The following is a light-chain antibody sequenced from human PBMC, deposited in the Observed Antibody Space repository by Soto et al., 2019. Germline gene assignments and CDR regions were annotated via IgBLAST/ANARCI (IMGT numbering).Light chain of an antibody. V-gene: IGKV3-20*01. CDR2: VAS. CDR3: HQYGSSPYT. Sequence: EIVLTQSPGTLSLSPGERATLSCRASQSITSGYLAWYQQKPGQAPRLLIYVASSRATGIPDRFSGSGSGTDFTLTISRLEPEDFEVYNGHQYGSSPYTFGQGTKLEIK. CDR1: QSITSGY. J-gene: IGKJ2*01.